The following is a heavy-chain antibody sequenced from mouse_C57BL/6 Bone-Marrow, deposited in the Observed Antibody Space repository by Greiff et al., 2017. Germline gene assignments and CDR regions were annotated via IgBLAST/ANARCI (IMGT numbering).Heavy chain of an antibody. J-gene: IGHJ2*01. V-gene: IGHV1-26*01. CDR2: INPNNGGT. Sequence: EVQLQQSGPELVKPGASVKISCKASGYTFTDYYMNWVKQSHGKSLEWLGDINPNNGGTSYNQKFKGKATLTVDKSSSTAYMELRSLTSEDSAVYYCARFATVVVDYWGQGTTLTVSS. CDR1: GYTFTDYY. CDR3: ARFATVVVDY. D-gene: IGHD1-1*01.